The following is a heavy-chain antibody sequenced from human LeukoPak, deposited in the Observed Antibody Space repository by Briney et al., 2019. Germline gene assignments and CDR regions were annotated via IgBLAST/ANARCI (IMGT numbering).Heavy chain of an antibody. Sequence: PSETLSLTCAVYGGSFSGYYWSWIRQPPGKGLEWIGEINHSGSTNYNPSLKSRVTISVDTSKNQFSLKLSSVTAADTAVYYCSRGPTDCCSTSCPPYYYMDVWGKGTTVTVSS. J-gene: IGHJ6*03. V-gene: IGHV4-34*01. D-gene: IGHD2-2*01. CDR2: INHSGST. CDR3: SRGPTDCCSTSCPPYYYMDV. CDR1: GGSFSGYY.